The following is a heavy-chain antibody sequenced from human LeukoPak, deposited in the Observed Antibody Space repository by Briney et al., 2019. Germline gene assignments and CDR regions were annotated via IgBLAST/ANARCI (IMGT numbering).Heavy chain of an antibody. D-gene: IGHD4-11*01. Sequence: SQTLSLTCTVSGDSMTGGGYYWSWVRQHPGKGLEWVGFIYHSGTTFYNPSLESRATISVDTSQNQFSLKLTSVTAADTAVYYCARAVDYRNYFDYWGQGTLVTVSS. CDR1: GDSMTGGGYY. CDR2: IYHSGTT. J-gene: IGHJ4*02. CDR3: ARAVDYRNYFDY. V-gene: IGHV4-31*03.